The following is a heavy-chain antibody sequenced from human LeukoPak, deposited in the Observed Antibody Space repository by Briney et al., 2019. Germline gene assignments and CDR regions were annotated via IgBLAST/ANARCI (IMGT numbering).Heavy chain of an antibody. J-gene: IGHJ5*02. CDR2: IWYDGSNK. CDR1: GFTFSSYG. D-gene: IGHD4-11*01. V-gene: IGHV3-33*01. Sequence: GRSLRLSCAASGFTFSSYGMHWVRQAPGKGLEWVAVIWYDGSNKYSADSVKGRFTISRDNSKNTLYLQMNSLRAEDTAVYYCARAADPYSNYVVPWFDPWGQGTLVTVSS. CDR3: ARAADPYSNYVVPWFDP.